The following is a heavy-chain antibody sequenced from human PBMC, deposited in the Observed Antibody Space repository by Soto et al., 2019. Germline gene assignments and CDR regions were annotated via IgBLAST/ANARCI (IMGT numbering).Heavy chain of an antibody. J-gene: IGHJ4*02. V-gene: IGHV3-23*04. CDR3: AKAANKAPYFDY. CDR2: ISGSGTNT. CDR1: GFTFSNYV. D-gene: IGHD6-25*01. Sequence: EVQVVDSGGGSVQPGGSLRLSCVASGFTFSNYVMNWARQAPTKGLEWVSSISGSGTNTYYADSVKGRFTISRDNYENTLFLQMDSLRAEDTAVYFCAKAANKAPYFDYWGQGTLVSVSS.